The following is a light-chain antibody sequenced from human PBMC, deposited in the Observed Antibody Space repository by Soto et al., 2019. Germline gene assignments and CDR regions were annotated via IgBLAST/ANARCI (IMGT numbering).Light chain of an antibody. CDR3: AAWDDSLNGPV. Sequence: QSVLTQPPSVSGAPGQRVTISCTGSRSNIGAGYEVHWYQHLAGTAPKLLIYGDSNRPSGVPDRFSGSKSGTSASLVITGLQAEDEADYYCAAWDDSLNGPVFGGGTKLTVL. J-gene: IGLJ3*02. CDR1: RSNIGAGYE. V-gene: IGLV1-40*01. CDR2: GDS.